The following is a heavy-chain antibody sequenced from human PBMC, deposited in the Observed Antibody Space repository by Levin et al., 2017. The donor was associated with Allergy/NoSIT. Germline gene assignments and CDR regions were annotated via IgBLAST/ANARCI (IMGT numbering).Heavy chain of an antibody. V-gene: IGHV2-70*13. CDR2: IDWDDDK. CDR3: AQTSSTSCFAASDH. Sequence: SGPTLVKPTQTLTLTCTFSGFSLSTIGMCVSWIRQPPGKALEWLALIDWDDDKYYSTSLKTRLTMSTDTSKNQVVLTLTNMDPVDTATYYCAQTSSTSCFAASDHWGQGTLVTVSS. J-gene: IGHJ4*02. CDR1: GFSLSTIGMC. D-gene: IGHD2-2*01.